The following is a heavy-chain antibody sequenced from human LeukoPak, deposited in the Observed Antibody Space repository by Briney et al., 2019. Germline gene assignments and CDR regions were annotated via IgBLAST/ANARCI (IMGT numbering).Heavy chain of an antibody. CDR1: GYSISSGYY. Sequence: SETLSLSCTVSGYSISSGYYWGWIRQPPGKGLEWIGSIYHSGSTYYNPSLKSRVTISVDTSKNQFSLKLSSVTAADTAVYYCARVGPIFGHSANAFDIWGQGTMVTVSS. D-gene: IGHD3-3*01. CDR2: IYHSGST. J-gene: IGHJ3*02. V-gene: IGHV4-38-2*02. CDR3: ARVGPIFGHSANAFDI.